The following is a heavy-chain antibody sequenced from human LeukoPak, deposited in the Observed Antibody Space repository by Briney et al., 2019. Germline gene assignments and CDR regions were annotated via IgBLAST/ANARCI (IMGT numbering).Heavy chain of an antibody. CDR3: ANLDS. CDR1: GFKFDDYA. J-gene: IGHJ4*02. V-gene: IGHV3-9*01. Sequence: PGRSLRLSCAASGFKFDDYAMHWVRHAPGKGLEWVSGISWNSGRIVYADSVKGRFTISRDNAKNSLYLQMNSLRPDDTALYYCANLDSWGQGTLVTVSS. CDR2: ISWNSGRI.